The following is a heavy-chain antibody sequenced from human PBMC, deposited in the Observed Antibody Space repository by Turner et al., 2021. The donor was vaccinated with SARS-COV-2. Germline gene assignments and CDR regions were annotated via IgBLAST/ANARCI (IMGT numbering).Heavy chain of an antibody. CDR3: ARDPGYSGYDYWQNTEFFDY. V-gene: IGHV3-21*01. CDR2: ISSSSSYI. CDR1: GFTFSSYT. J-gene: IGHJ4*02. D-gene: IGHD5-12*01. Sequence: EVQLVESGGGLVKPGGSRRISCADSGFTFSSYTMNWVRHAPGKGLEWVSSISSSSSYIYYADSVKGRITISRDNAKNSLYLQMNSLRAEDTAVYYCARDPGYSGYDYWQNTEFFDYWGQGTLVTVSS.